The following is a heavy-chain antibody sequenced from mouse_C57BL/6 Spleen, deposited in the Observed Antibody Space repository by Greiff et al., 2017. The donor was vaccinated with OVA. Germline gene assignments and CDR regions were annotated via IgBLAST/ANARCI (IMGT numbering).Heavy chain of an antibody. J-gene: IGHJ3*01. CDR2: IHPNSGST. CDR1: GYTFTSSW. CDR3: ATDSSGYGTY. V-gene: IGHV1-64*01. Sequence: QVQLQQPGAELVKPGASVKLSCKASGYTFTSSWMHWVKQRPGQGLEWIGMIHPNSGSTNYNEKFKSKATLTVDKSSSTAYMQLSSLTSEDSAVYYCATDSSGYGTYWGQGTLVTVSA. D-gene: IGHD3-2*02.